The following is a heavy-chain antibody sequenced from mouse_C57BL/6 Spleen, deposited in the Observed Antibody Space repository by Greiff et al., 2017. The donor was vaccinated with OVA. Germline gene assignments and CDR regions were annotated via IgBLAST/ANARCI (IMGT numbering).Heavy chain of an antibody. CDR3: ARVEGLYYFDY. V-gene: IGHV5-16*01. CDR2: INYDGSST. Sequence: LVESEGGLVQPGSSMKLSCTASGFTFSDYYMAWVRQVPEKGLEWVANINYDGSSTYYLDSLKSRFIISRDNAKNILYLQMSSLKSEDTATYYCARVEGLYYFDYWGQGTTLTVSS. D-gene: IGHD3-3*01. CDR1: GFTFSDYY. J-gene: IGHJ2*01.